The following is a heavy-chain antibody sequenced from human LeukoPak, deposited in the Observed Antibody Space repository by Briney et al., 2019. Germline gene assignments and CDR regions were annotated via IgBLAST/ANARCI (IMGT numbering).Heavy chain of an antibody. Sequence: GESLQISCKGSGYSFTNYWIGWVRQMPGKGLEWMGIMYPGDSDTRYSPSFQGQVTISADKSISTAYLQWSSLKASDTAMYYCAREGSRGVYGSGASFDYWGQGTLVTVSS. J-gene: IGHJ4*02. V-gene: IGHV5-51*01. CDR2: MYPGDSDT. CDR1: GYSFTNYW. CDR3: AREGSRGVYGSGASFDY. D-gene: IGHD3-10*01.